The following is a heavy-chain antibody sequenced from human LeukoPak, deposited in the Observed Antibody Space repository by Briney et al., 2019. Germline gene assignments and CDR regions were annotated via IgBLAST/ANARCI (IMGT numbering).Heavy chain of an antibody. CDR3: ARGHDNTGYNYFDY. Sequence: ASVKVSCKASGYTFIDYYIHGVRQAPGQGLERMGGINPNSGGTNYAQKFQGRVTMTRDTSINTTFMDLSSLTSDDTAVYYCARGHDNTGYNYFDYWGQGTLVAVSS. V-gene: IGHV1-2*02. CDR2: INPNSGGT. J-gene: IGHJ4*02. D-gene: IGHD3-9*01. CDR1: GYTFIDYY.